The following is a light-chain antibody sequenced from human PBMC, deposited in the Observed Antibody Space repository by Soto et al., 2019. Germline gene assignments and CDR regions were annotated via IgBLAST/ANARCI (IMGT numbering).Light chain of an antibody. Sequence: DIVLTQSPGTLSFSPGEGATLSCRASQTIGSTYLAWYQQKPGQAPRLLIFGSSNRATGIPDRFSGSGSGTDFTLSISRLEPEDFAVYYCQQYASSPLLTFGGGTKVDIK. V-gene: IGKV3-20*01. CDR2: GSS. J-gene: IGKJ4*01. CDR1: QTIGSTY. CDR3: QQYASSPLLT.